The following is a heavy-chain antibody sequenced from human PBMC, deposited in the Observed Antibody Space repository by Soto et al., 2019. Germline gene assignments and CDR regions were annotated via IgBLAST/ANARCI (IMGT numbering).Heavy chain of an antibody. CDR2: IYYSGST. V-gene: IGHV4-39*07. CDR1: GGSISSSNYY. Sequence: SETLSLTCTVSGGSISSSNYYWGWIRQPPGKGLEWIGTIYYSGSTYHNLSLKSRVSISVDTAKNQFSLNLRSVTAADTAVYYCARDLRDSSGYLVRAFDIWGQGTIVTVSS. CDR3: ARDLRDSSGYLVRAFDI. J-gene: IGHJ3*02. D-gene: IGHD3-22*01.